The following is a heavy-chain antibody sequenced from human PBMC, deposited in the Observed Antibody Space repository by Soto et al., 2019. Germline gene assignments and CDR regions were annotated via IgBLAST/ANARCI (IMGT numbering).Heavy chain of an antibody. D-gene: IGHD1-26*01. CDR3: ARRYGATFSY. CDR1: GGSISSYY. CDR2: IYYSGST. Sequence: QVQLQESGPGLVKPSETLSLTCTVSGGSISSYYWSWIRQPPGGGLEWIGYIYYSGSTNYYPPLKSPVIISVDTSKFQFSLKLSSVSAADTAVYYCARRYGATFSYWGQGTLVTVSS. V-gene: IGHV4-59*01. J-gene: IGHJ4*02.